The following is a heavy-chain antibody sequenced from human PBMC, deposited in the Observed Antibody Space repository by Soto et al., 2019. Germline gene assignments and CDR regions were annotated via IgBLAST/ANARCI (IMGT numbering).Heavy chain of an antibody. CDR2: IKQDETEK. Sequence: GGSLRLSCAASGFTFSSYWMNWVRQAPGRGLEWVADIKQDETEKYYVDSVKGRFTISRDNAKNSLYLQMDSLRAEDTAVYYCARGDYFDRRFDYWGQGTLVTVSS. CDR3: ARGDYFDRRFDY. J-gene: IGHJ4*02. V-gene: IGHV3-7*03. CDR1: GFTFSSYW. D-gene: IGHD3-22*01.